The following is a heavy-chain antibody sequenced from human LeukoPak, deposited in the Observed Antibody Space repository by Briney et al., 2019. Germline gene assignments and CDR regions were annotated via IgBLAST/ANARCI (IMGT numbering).Heavy chain of an antibody. D-gene: IGHD2/OR15-2a*01. CDR1: GFTFSNYW. J-gene: IGHJ4*02. CDR2: INGDGSWT. CDR3: VSFYETY. V-gene: IGHV3-74*01. Sequence: GGSLRLSCAASGFTFSNYWMHWVRQAPGKGLVWVSHINGDGSWTSYADSVKGRFTTSKDNAKNTVYLQMNSLRAEDTAVYYCVSFYETYWGRGTLVTVSS.